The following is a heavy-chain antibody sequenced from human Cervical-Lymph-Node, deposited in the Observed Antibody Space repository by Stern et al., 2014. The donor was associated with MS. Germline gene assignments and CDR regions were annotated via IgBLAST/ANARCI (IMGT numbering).Heavy chain of an antibody. J-gene: IGHJ4*02. V-gene: IGHV3-21*01. CDR2: ISSSSSYI. CDR1: GFTFSSYS. Sequence: EVQLVESGGGLVKPGGSLRLSCAASGFTFSSYSMNWVRQAPGKGLEWVSSISSSSSYIYYADSVKGRFTISRDNAKNSLYLQMNSLRAEDTAVYYCARGSIAARSNIDYWGQGTLVTVS. D-gene: IGHD6-6*01. CDR3: ARGSIAARSNIDY.